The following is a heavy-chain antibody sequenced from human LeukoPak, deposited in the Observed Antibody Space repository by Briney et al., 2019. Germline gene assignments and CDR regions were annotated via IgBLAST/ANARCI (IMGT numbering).Heavy chain of an antibody. CDR1: GFTFSSYA. V-gene: IGHV3-30-3*01. CDR3: ARGYCSSTSCYRYYYGMDV. CDR2: ISYDGSNK. D-gene: IGHD2-2*01. Sequence: GGSLRLSCAAPGFTFSSYAMHWVRQAPGKGLEWVTVISYDGSNKYYADSVKGRFTISRDNSKNTLYLQMNSLRAEDTAVYYCARGYCSSTSCYRYYYGMDVWGQGTTVTVSS. J-gene: IGHJ6*02.